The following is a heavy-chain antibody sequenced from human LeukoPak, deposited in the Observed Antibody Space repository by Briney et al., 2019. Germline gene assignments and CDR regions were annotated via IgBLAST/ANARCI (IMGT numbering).Heavy chain of an antibody. CDR3: ARDNYDYVWGSYAVY. V-gene: IGHV3-7*03. Sequence: GGSLRLSCAASEFTSSSYWMSWVRQAPGKGLEWVANIKQDGGEKYYLDSVKGRFTVSRDNAKNSLYLQMNSLRAEDTAVYYCARDNYDYVWGSYAVYWGQGTLVTVSS. J-gene: IGHJ4*02. CDR2: IKQDGGEK. D-gene: IGHD3-16*01. CDR1: EFTSSSYW.